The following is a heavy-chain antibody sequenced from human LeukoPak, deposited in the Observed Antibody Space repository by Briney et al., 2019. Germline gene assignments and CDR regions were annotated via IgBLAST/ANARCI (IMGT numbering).Heavy chain of an antibody. V-gene: IGHV3-74*01. CDR3: VSFYETY. CDR1: GNYW. J-gene: IGHJ4*02. CDR2: INSDGSWT. Sequence: HPGGSLRLSCAASGNYWMHWVRQASGKGLVWVSHINSDGSWTSYADSVKGRFTISKDNAKNTVYLQMNSLRAEDTAVYYCVSFYETYWGRGTLVTVSS. D-gene: IGHD2/OR15-2a*01.